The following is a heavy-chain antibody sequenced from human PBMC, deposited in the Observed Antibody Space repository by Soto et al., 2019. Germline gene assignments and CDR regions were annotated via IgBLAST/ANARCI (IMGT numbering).Heavy chain of an antibody. CDR2: MNPNSGNT. Sequence: QVQLVQSGAEVKKPGASVKVSCKASGYTFTSYDINWVRQATGQGLEWMGWMNPNSGNTGYAQKFQGRVTMTRNTSISTAYMELXXXXSXXTAVXYXXXXLXXYGDYGIIGGYWGQGTLVTVSS. J-gene: IGHJ4*02. V-gene: IGHV1-8*01. CDR1: GYTFTSYD. D-gene: IGHD4-17*01. CDR3: XXXLXXYGDYGIIGGY.